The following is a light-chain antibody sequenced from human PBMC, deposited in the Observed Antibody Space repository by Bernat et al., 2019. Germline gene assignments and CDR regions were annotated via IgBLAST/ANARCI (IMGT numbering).Light chain of an antibody. CDR3: QQFYTYPPT. Sequence: DIQMTQSPSSLSASIGDRVTITCRASHDISNFLAWFQQKPGRAPKSLIYTASILQSELPSKFSGSGYGTDFTLTISGLQPEDFATYYCQQFYTYPPTFGQGTTVEIK. V-gene: IGKV1-16*02. J-gene: IGKJ1*01. CDR2: TAS. CDR1: HDISNF.